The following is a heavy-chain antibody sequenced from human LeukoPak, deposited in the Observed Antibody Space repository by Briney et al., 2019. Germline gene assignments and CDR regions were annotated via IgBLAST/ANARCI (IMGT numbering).Heavy chain of an antibody. Sequence: PSETLSLTCTVSGGSISNNYWTWIRQPAGKGLEYIGRIYSSGSTHYNPSLKSRVTMSVDTSKNQFSLKLTSVTVADTDLYYCSRARGFSSGHGGWFDPWGQGTRVTVSS. V-gene: IGHV4-4*07. J-gene: IGHJ5*02. CDR1: GGSISNNY. CDR2: IYSSGST. D-gene: IGHD6-19*01. CDR3: SRARGFSSGHGGWFDP.